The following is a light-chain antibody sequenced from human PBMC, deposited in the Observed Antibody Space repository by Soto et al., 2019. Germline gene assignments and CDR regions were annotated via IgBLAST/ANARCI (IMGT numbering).Light chain of an antibody. CDR2: SNN. Sequence: QSVLTQPPSSSGTPGQRVTISCSGSSSNIGSNTVNWYQQLPGTAPKLLIYSNNQRPSGVPDRFSGSKSGTSASLAISGFQSEDEADYYCAAWDDSLNGYVFGPGTKVPVL. CDR1: SSNIGSNT. CDR3: AAWDDSLNGYV. V-gene: IGLV1-44*01. J-gene: IGLJ1*01.